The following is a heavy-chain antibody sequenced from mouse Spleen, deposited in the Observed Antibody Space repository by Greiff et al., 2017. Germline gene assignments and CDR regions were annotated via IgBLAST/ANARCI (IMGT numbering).Heavy chain of an antibody. CDR1: GDSITSGY. CDR3: ARCGNYVYYAMDY. V-gene: IGHV3-8*02. D-gene: IGHD2-1*01. J-gene: IGHJ4*01. CDR2: ISYSGST. Sequence: EVQLVESGPSLVKPSQTLSLTCSVTGDSITSGYWNWIRKFPGNKLEYMGYISYSGSTHYNPSLKSRISITRDTSKNQYYLQLNSVTTEDTATYYCARCGNYVYYAMDYWGQGTSVTVSS.